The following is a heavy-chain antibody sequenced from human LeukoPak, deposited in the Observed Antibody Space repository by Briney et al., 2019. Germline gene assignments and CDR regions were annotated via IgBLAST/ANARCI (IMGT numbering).Heavy chain of an antibody. CDR1: GFTFNRHA. Sequence: GGSLRLSCAASGFTFNRHAMHWVRQAPGKGLEWGSYISGSSSTIYYADSVKGRFTISRDNGKNTLYLQMNSLRAEDTAVYYCARGSTYYDSSGQVPFDYWGQGTLVTVSS. D-gene: IGHD3-22*01. J-gene: IGHJ4*02. CDR2: ISGSSSTI. CDR3: ARGSTYYDSSGQVPFDY. V-gene: IGHV3-48*01.